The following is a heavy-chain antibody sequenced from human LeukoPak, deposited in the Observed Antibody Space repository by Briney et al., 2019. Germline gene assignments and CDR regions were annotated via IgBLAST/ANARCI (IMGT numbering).Heavy chain of an antibody. D-gene: IGHD4-23*01. Sequence: GASVKVSCKASGGTFSSYAISWVRQAPGQGLEWMGGIIPIFGTANYAQKFQGRVTITADESTSTVYMELSSLRSEDTAVYYCARDRVGVVTPGDAFGIWGQGTMVTVSS. CDR2: IIPIFGTA. J-gene: IGHJ3*02. V-gene: IGHV1-69*13. CDR3: ARDRVGVVTPGDAFGI. CDR1: GGTFSSYA.